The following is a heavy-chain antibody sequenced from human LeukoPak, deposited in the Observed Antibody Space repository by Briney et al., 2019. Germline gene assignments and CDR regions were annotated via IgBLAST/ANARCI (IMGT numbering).Heavy chain of an antibody. D-gene: IGHD3-10*01. J-gene: IGHJ4*02. Sequence: SETLSLTCSVSGVSISTYSWSWIRQPPGKGLEWIASVQYSGSTNYNPSLKSRVTISVDTSKNQFSLKLSSVTAADTAVYYCARERRSGSYYYFDYWGQGTLVTVSS. CDR1: GVSISTYS. V-gene: IGHV4-59*01. CDR2: VQYSGST. CDR3: ARERRSGSYYYFDY.